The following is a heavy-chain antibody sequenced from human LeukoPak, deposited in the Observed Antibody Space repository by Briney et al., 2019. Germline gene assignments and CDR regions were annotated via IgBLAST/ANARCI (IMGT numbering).Heavy chain of an antibody. CDR3: ARERPTAGIPFDY. D-gene: IGHD6-13*01. CDR2: ISSSSSSYI. V-gene: IGHV3-21*01. Sequence: PGGSLRLSCAASGFTFSSYSMNWVRQAPGKGLEWVSSISSSSSSYIYYADSVKGRFTISRDNAKNSLYLQMNSLRAEDTAVYYCARERPTAGIPFDYWGQGTLVTVSS. J-gene: IGHJ4*02. CDR1: GFTFSSYS.